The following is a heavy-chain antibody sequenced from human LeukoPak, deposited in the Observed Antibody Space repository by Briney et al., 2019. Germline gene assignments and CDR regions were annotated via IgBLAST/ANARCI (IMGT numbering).Heavy chain of an antibody. V-gene: IGHV3-23*01. Sequence: PGGSLRLSCAASGFTFSSYAMSWVRQAPGKGLEWVSAISGSGGSTYYADSVKGRFTISRDNSENTLYLQMNSLRAEDTAVYYCARVVYSSGWPDFDYWGQGTLVTVSS. CDR2: ISGSGGST. J-gene: IGHJ4*02. CDR3: ARVVYSSGWPDFDY. D-gene: IGHD6-19*01. CDR1: GFTFSSYA.